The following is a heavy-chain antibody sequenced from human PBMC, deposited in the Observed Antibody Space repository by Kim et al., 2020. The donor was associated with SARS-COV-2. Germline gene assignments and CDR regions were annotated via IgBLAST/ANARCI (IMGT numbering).Heavy chain of an antibody. CDR1: GGSISSFY. J-gene: IGHJ5*02. V-gene: IGHV4-59*01. D-gene: IGHD4-17*01. CDR3: VRGGYGGNWFDP. CDR2: ISYSGST. Sequence: SETLSLTCTVSGGSISSFYWSWIRQPPGKGLEWIGYISYSGSTNYNPSLKSRVTISVDTSKTQFSLKLSSVTAADTAVYYCVRGGYGGNWFDPWGQGTLVTVSS.